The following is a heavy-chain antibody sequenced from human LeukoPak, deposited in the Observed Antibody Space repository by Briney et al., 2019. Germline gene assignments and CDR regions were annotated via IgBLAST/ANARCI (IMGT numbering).Heavy chain of an antibody. J-gene: IGHJ3*01. V-gene: IGHV3-21*01. Sequence: GGSLRLSCTASGFTFSNYGMNWVRQAPGKGLEWVSFTDTSGNYIYYGDSVKGRFTISRDNAKNLVFLQMNGLRAEDTAVYYCARGRSITLLRGVAMSDGFDVWGQGAMVAVSS. D-gene: IGHD3-10*01. CDR2: TDTSGNYI. CDR3: ARGRSITLLRGVAMSDGFDV. CDR1: GFTFSNYG.